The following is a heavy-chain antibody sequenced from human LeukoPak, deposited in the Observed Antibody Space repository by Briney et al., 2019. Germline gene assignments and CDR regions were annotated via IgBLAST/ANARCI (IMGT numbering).Heavy chain of an antibody. J-gene: IGHJ4*02. Sequence: PGGSLRLSCAASGFTFSDYWMSWVRQAPGKGLEWVANIQPHGREKYFVDSVKGRFAISRDNAKNSLYLQMNSLRAEDTAVYYCAKVLSSTSRLTPFDFWGQGTLVTVSS. CDR3: AKVLSSTSRLTPFDF. CDR2: IQPHGREK. CDR1: GFTFSDYW. D-gene: IGHD6-6*01. V-gene: IGHV3-7*01.